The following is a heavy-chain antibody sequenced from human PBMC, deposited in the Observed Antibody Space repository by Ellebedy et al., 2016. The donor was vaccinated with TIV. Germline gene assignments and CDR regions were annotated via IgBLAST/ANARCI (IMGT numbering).Heavy chain of an antibody. CDR2: FNLGGTT. V-gene: IGHV4-34*01. D-gene: IGHD2-2*02. Sequence: MPSETLSLTCAVYGGSFNNYYWSWIRQLPGKGLEWIGEFNLGGTTNYNPSLKSRVTISVDTSKNQFSLKLNSVTAADTAVDYCAKWTVGYCSSASCYTGDYWGQGTLVTVSS. J-gene: IGHJ4*02. CDR1: GGSFNNYY. CDR3: AKWTVGYCSSASCYTGDY.